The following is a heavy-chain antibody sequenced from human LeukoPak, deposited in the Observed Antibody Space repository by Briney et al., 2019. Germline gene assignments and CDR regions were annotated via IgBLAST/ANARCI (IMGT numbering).Heavy chain of an antibody. Sequence: ASVKVSCKPPGYTFTGYYLHWVRQAPGQGLEWMGWINPNTGATIYAEKFQGRVTTTRDTSIDTAYMEMRSLRSDDTAVYYCARDRVGSGWPRPWYFEFWGQGTLITVSS. CDR2: INPNTGAT. V-gene: IGHV1-2*02. D-gene: IGHD6-19*01. CDR1: GYTFTGYY. J-gene: IGHJ4*02. CDR3: ARDRVGSGWPRPWYFEF.